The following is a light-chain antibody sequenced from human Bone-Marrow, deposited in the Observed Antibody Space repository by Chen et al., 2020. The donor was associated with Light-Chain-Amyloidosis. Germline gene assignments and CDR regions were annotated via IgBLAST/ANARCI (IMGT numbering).Light chain of an antibody. CDR1: DLPTKY. CDR3: QSADSSGTYEVI. Sequence: SYELTQPPSVSVSPGQTARINCSGDDLPTKYAYWYQQKPGQAPVLVIHIDTERPSGISARFSGSSSGTTATLTISGVQADDEADYHCQSADSSGTYEVIFGGGTKLTVL. V-gene: IGLV3-25*03. J-gene: IGLJ2*01. CDR2: IDT.